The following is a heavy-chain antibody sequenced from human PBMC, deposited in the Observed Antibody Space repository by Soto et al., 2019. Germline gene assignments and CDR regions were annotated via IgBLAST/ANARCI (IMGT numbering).Heavy chain of an antibody. J-gene: IGHJ6*02. CDR2: IWYDGSNK. D-gene: IGHD2-21*02. CDR3: ARDGQGVVVTAIPYYGMDV. V-gene: IGHV3-33*01. CDR1: GFTFSSYG. Sequence: HPGGSLRLSCAASGFTFSSYGMHWVRQAPGKGLEWVAVIWYDGSNKYYADSVKGRFTISRDNSKNTLYLQMNSLRAEDTAVYYCARDGQGVVVTAIPYYGMDVWGQGTTVTVSS.